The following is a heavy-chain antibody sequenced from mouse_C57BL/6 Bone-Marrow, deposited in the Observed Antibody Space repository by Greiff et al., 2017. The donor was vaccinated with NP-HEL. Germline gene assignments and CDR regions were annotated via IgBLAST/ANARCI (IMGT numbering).Heavy chain of an antibody. V-gene: IGHV1-85*01. D-gene: IGHD2-5*01. CDR1: GYTFTSYD. CDR2: IYPRDGST. J-gene: IGHJ2*01. Sequence: QVQLQQSGPELVKPGASVKLSCKASGYTFTSYDINWVKQRPGQGLEWIGWIYPRDGSTKYNEKFKGKAKLTVDTSSSTAYRELHSLTSEDAAVYFCAYSNYVGFDYWGQGTTLTVSS. CDR3: AYSNYVGFDY.